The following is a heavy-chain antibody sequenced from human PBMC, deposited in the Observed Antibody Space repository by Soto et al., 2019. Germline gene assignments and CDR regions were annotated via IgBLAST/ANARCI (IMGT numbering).Heavy chain of an antibody. Sequence: GGSLRLSCAASGFTFSDYYMSWIRQAPGKGLEWVSYISSSSSYTNYADSVKGRFTISRDNAKNSLYLQMNSLRAEDTAVYYCARESCSSTSCYSQGLFDYWGQGTLVTVSS. J-gene: IGHJ4*02. D-gene: IGHD2-2*01. V-gene: IGHV3-11*05. CDR2: ISSSSSYT. CDR1: GFTFSDYY. CDR3: ARESCSSTSCYSQGLFDY.